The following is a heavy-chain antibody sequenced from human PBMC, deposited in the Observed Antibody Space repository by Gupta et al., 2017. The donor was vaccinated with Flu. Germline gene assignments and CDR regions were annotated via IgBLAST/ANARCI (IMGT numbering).Heavy chain of an antibody. Sequence: QLQLQESGPRLVKLSETLSLTCSVFGGSITNTLYYWGGIRQTPGQGLEWIGSISHSGDTFYNPSLKGRATMSLDTSRNQFSLKVNSMSVAETAVYYCAGRRDGYNLGVDYWGQGSLVTVSS. D-gene: IGHD1-1*01. CDR3: AGRRDGYNLGVDY. CDR2: ISHSGDT. V-gene: IGHV4-39*01. J-gene: IGHJ4*02. CDR1: GGSITNTLYY.